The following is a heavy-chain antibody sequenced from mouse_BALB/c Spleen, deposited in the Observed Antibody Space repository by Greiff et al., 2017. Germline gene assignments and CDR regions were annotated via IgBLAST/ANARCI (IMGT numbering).Heavy chain of an antibody. CDR1: GFTFSSYT. CDR2: ISNGGGST. D-gene: IGHD1-1*01. CDR3: ARLFYGDY. J-gene: IGHJ2*01. V-gene: IGHV5-12-2*01. Sequence: EVKLMESGGGLVQPGGSLKLSCAASGFTFSSYTMSWVRQTPEKRLEWVAYISNGGGSTYYPDTVKGRFTISRDNAKNTLYLQMSSLKSEDTAMYYCARLFYGDYWGQGTTLTVSS.